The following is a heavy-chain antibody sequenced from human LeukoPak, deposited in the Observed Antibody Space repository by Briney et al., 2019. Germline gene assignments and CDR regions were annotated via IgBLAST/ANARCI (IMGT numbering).Heavy chain of an antibody. J-gene: IGHJ4*02. CDR1: GFTFDDYG. V-gene: IGHV3-48*01. CDR2: ISSSSSTI. Sequence: GGSLRLSCAASGFTFDDYGLSWVRQVPGKGLEWVSYISSSSSTIYYADSVKGRFTISRDNAKKSLYLQMNSLRAEDTAVYYCARDSPPDYWGQGTLVTVSS. CDR3: ARDSPPDY.